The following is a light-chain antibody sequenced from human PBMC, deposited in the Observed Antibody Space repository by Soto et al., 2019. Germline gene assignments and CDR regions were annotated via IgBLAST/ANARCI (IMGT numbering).Light chain of an antibody. V-gene: IGKV1-5*03. CDR3: QQYDTRCT. CDR1: QNVNGW. CDR2: KAS. J-gene: IGKJ1*01. Sequence: DIQMTQSPSTLSASVGDRVTITCRATQNVNGWLAWYQQKPGKAPKLLINKASTLESGVPSRFSGGGFGTDFTLTISSLQTDDFATYYCQQYDTRCTFGQGTKVEVK.